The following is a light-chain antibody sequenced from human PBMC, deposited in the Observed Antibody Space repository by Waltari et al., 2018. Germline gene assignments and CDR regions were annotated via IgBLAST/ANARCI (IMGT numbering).Light chain of an antibody. CDR2: HAS. Sequence: EIVLTHSPGTLSSSPGERATLACRASQSVSGFLAWYQQKPGQAPRLLIYHASNRATGIPDRFSGSGSGTDFSLTISRLEPEDFAVYYCQNHEKLPATFGQGTKVEI. V-gene: IGKV3-20*01. J-gene: IGKJ1*01. CDR3: QNHEKLPAT. CDR1: QSVSGF.